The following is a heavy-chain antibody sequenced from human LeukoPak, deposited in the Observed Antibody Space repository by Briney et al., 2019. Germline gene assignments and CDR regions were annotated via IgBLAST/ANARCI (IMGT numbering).Heavy chain of an antibody. Sequence: SETLSLTCTVSGGSISSSSYYWGWIRQPPGKGREWIGSIYYSGSTYYNPSLKSRVTISVDTSKNQFSLKLSSVTAADTAVYYCARQEDCTNGVCYDYWGQGTLVTVSS. V-gene: IGHV4-39*01. CDR3: ARQEDCTNGVCYDY. J-gene: IGHJ4*02. D-gene: IGHD2-8*01. CDR2: IYYSGST. CDR1: GGSISSSSYY.